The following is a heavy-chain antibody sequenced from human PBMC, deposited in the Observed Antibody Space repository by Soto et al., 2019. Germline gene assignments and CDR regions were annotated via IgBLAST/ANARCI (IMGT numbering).Heavy chain of an antibody. Sequence: GSLRLSCAASGFTFSSYTMNWVRRAPGKGLEWVSSIGSRTDYIYYADSVKGRFTISRDNAQNSLYLQMNRLRAEDTAVYYCATGVYSSSSGWGQGTLVTVSS. CDR3: ATGVYSSSSG. V-gene: IGHV3-21*01. CDR2: IGSRTDYI. D-gene: IGHD6-6*01. CDR1: GFTFSSYT. J-gene: IGHJ4*02.